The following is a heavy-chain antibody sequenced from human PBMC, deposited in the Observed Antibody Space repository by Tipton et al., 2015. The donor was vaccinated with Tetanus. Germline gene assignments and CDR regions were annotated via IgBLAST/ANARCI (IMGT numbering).Heavy chain of an antibody. CDR1: GGSFRSGDHY. D-gene: IGHD4-11*01. CDR3: ARLASYSNHLDA. CDR2: IYYSGNS. V-gene: IGHV4-30-4*01. J-gene: IGHJ4*02. Sequence: TLSLTCTVSGGSFRSGDHYWSWIRQPPGKGLEWIGYIYYSGNSDYNPSLKSRVTQSVDTSNNQFSLKLNSVTAADTAVYYCARLASYSNHLDAWGQGALVTVSS.